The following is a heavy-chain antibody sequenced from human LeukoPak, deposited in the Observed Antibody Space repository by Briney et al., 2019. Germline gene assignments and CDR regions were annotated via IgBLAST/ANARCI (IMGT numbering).Heavy chain of an antibody. D-gene: IGHD2-2*01. Sequence: PSETLSLTCAVYGGSFGSYYWSWIRQPPGKGLEWIGEINHSGSTNYNPSLKSRVTISVDTSKNQFSLKLSSMTAADTAVYYCARGLVNIVVVPADRAYYYYMDVWGKGATVTVSS. V-gene: IGHV4-34*01. CDR1: GGSFGSYY. CDR2: INHSGST. CDR3: ARGLVNIVVVPADRAYYYYMDV. J-gene: IGHJ6*03.